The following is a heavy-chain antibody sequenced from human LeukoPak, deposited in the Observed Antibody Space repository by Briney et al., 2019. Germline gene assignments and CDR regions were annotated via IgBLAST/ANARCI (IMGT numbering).Heavy chain of an antibody. CDR3: ARDSKPIDYDFWSGYTGAFDI. CDR1: GYTFTGYY. Sequence: ASVKVSCKASGYTFTGYYMHWVRQAPGQGLEWMGWISPNSGGTNYAQKFQGRVTMTRDTSISTAYMELSRLRSDDTAVYYCARDSKPIDYDFWSGYTGAFDIWGQGTMVTVSS. D-gene: IGHD3-3*01. V-gene: IGHV1-2*02. J-gene: IGHJ3*02. CDR2: ISPNSGGT.